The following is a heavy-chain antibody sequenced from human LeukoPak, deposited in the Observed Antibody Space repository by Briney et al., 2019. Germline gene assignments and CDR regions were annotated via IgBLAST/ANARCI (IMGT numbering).Heavy chain of an antibody. D-gene: IGHD3-22*01. V-gene: IGHV4-61*02. CDR3: ARDWVYSNYYDSSGYDI. Sequence: PSQTLSLTCTVSGGSISSGSYYWSWIRQPAGKGLEWIGRIYTSGSTNYNPSLKSRVTISVDTSKNQFSLKLSSVTAADTAVYYCARDWVYSNYYDSSGYDIWGQGTPVTVSS. J-gene: IGHJ4*02. CDR1: GGSISSGSYY. CDR2: IYTSGST.